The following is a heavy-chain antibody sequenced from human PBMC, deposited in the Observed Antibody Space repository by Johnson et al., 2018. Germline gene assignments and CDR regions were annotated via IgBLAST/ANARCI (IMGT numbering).Heavy chain of an antibody. CDR3: AKWEYSSPEHFQH. Sequence: VQLVESGGVVVQPGGSLRLSCAASGFTFDDYTMHWVRQAPGKGLEWVSLISWDGGSTYYAASMKGRFTISRDNRKNSLYLQMNSLRTEDTALYYCAKWEYSSPEHFQHWGLGTLVTVSS. D-gene: IGHD2/OR15-2a*01. CDR2: ISWDGGST. V-gene: IGHV3-43*01. CDR1: GFTFDDYT. J-gene: IGHJ1*01.